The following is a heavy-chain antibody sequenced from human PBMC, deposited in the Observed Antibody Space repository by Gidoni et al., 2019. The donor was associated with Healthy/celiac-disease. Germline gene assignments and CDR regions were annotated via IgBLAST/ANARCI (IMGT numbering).Heavy chain of an antibody. J-gene: IGHJ5*02. V-gene: IGHV4-34*01. CDR3: ARSPAAISLRGWFDP. CDR1: GGSFRGYY. Sequence: QVQLQQWVAGLLKPSETLSLTCAVYGGSFRGYYWSWIRQPPGKGLEWIGEINHSGSTNYNQSLKSRVTIAVDTAKNQFSRKLSSVTAADTAVYYCARSPAAISLRGWFDPWGQGTLVTVSS. D-gene: IGHD2-2*02. CDR2: INHSGST.